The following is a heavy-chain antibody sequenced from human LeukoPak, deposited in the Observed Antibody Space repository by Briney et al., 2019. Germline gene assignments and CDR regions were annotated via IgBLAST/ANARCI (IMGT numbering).Heavy chain of an antibody. CDR3: ARDFPHPGYSSGWSPGWFDP. D-gene: IGHD6-19*01. J-gene: IGHJ5*02. CDR1: GGSISSYY. V-gene: IGHV4-59*01. Sequence: SETLSLTCTVSGGSISSYYWSWIRQPPGKGLEWIGYIYYSGSTNYNPSLKSRVTISVDTSKNQFSLKLSSVTAADTAVYYCARDFPHPGYSSGWSPGWFDPWGQGTLVTVS. CDR2: IYYSGST.